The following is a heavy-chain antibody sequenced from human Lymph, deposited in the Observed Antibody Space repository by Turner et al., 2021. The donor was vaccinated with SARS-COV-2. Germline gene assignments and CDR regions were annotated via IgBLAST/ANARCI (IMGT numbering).Heavy chain of an antibody. J-gene: IGHJ6*02. CDR3: ARDYYDFWSGYNSYYYGMDV. CDR2: ISSRSSYI. Sequence: EVQLVESGGGLVKPGGSLRLSCAASGFTFSSYSMNWVRQAPGKGLEWVSSISSRSSYIYNADSVKGRCTISRENAKNSLYLQMNSLRAEDTAVYYCARDYYDFWSGYNSYYYGMDVWGQGTTVTVSS. V-gene: IGHV3-21*01. CDR1: GFTFSSYS. D-gene: IGHD3-3*01.